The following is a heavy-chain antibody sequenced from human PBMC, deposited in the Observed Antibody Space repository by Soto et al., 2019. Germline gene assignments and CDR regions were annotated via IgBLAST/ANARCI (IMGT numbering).Heavy chain of an antibody. V-gene: IGHV1-69*06. J-gene: IGHJ4*02. CDR2: IIPVFGTA. CDR3: ARDSKSEFGELLSWYFDY. D-gene: IGHD3-10*01. CDR1: GGTFSSYA. Sequence: SVKVSCKASGGTFSSYAISWVRQAPGQGLEWMGGIIPVFGTANYAQKFQGRVTITADKSTSTAYMELSSLRSEDTAVYYCARDSKSEFGELLSWYFDYWGQGTLVTVSS.